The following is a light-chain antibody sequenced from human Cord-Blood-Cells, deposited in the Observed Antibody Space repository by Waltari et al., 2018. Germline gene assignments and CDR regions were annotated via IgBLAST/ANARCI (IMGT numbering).Light chain of an antibody. V-gene: IGLV2-23*01. Sequence: QSALTQPASVSGSPGQSITISCTGTSSDVGSYNLVSWYHQHPGKAPQLMIYEGSTRPSGVSNRFSGSKSGNTASLTISGLQAEDEADYYCCSYAGSSTWVFGGGTKLTVL. CDR1: SSDVGSYNL. CDR3: CSYAGSSTWV. J-gene: IGLJ3*02. CDR2: EGS.